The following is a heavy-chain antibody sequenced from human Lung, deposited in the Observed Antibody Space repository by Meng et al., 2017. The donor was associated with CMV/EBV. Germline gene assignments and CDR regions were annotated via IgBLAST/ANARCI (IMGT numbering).Heavy chain of an antibody. CDR3: AREARGNSGFYYFFDY. J-gene: IGHJ4*02. V-gene: IGHV1-2*02. Sequence: ASXXVSCKAFGYTFTDYYIHWVRQAPGRGLEWMGWINPNSGVTNYAQKFQGRVSMTRDMSISAAYMELSGLRSDDTAAFYCAREARGNSGFYYFFDYWGQGTLVTVSS. CDR2: INPNSGVT. D-gene: IGHD3-22*01. CDR1: GYTFTDYY.